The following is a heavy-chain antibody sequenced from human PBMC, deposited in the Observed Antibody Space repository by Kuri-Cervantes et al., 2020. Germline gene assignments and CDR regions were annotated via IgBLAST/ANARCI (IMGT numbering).Heavy chain of an antibody. J-gene: IGHJ4*01. CDR2: INAGNGNT. D-gene: IGHD2-2*01. CDR1: GYTFTSYG. V-gene: IGHV1-3*01. CDR3: ASTGYQLPFTDF. Sequence: ASVKVSCKASGYTFTSYGISWVRQAPGQRLEWMGWINAGNGNTKYSQKFQGRVTITRDTSASTAYMELSSLRSEDTAVYYCASTGYQLPFTDFWGQGTLVTVSS.